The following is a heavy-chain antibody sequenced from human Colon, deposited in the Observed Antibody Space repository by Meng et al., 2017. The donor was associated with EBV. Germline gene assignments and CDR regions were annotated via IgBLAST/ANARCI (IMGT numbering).Heavy chain of an antibody. CDR1: GDSITSGDYS. Sequence: QEPGSGLERPSPTLSLTCAVSGDSITSGDYSWTWIRQPPGKGLEWIGYIYHGVNIYYTPSLRSRVTISVDKSRNQFSLKLTSVSAADTAVYYCVRDTRRGGGWFDPWGQGTLVTVSS. J-gene: IGHJ5*02. D-gene: IGHD3-10*01. V-gene: IGHV4-30-2*01. CDR2: IYHGVNI. CDR3: VRDTRRGGGWFDP.